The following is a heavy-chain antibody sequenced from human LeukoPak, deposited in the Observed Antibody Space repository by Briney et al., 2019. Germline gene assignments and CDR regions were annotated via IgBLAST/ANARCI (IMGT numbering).Heavy chain of an antibody. V-gene: IGHV4-39*07. Sequence: PSETLSLTFTVSGGSISSSSYYWGWIRQPPGKGLEWIGSIYYSGSTYSNPSLKSRVTISVDTSKNQFSLKLSSVTAADTAVYYCARDRPLAVAKAPFDYWGQGTLVTVSS. CDR1: GGSISSSSYY. CDR2: IYYSGST. D-gene: IGHD6-19*01. J-gene: IGHJ4*02. CDR3: ARDRPLAVAKAPFDY.